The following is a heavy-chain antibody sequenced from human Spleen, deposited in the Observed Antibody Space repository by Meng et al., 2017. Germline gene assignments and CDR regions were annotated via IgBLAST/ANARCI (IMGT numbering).Heavy chain of an antibody. Sequence: GESLKISCAASGFTFDDYGMSWVRQAPGKGLEWASTISGSVGITYYADSVKGRFTITRDNSKNTLYLQMNSLRAEDTAVYYCAKERPEMIVVVPCDFDYWGQGTLVTVSS. CDR2: ISGSVGIT. D-gene: IGHD3-22*01. CDR3: AKERPEMIVVVPCDFDY. J-gene: IGHJ4*02. V-gene: IGHV3-23*01. CDR1: GFTFDDYG.